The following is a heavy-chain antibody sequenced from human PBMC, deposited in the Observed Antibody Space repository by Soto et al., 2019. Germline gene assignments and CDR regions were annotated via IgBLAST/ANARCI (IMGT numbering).Heavy chain of an antibody. J-gene: IGHJ3*02. Sequence: QVQLVESGGGVVQPGRSLRLSCAASEFTFSNFGMHWVRQAPGKGLEWVAVIYYDGSNEYYADSVKGRFTISRDNSKNTLYLQMNSLRAEDTAVYYCARVDVVVAADAFDIWGQGTGVTVSS. D-gene: IGHD2-15*01. CDR1: EFTFSNFG. CDR2: IYYDGSNE. CDR3: ARVDVVVAADAFDI. V-gene: IGHV3-33*01.